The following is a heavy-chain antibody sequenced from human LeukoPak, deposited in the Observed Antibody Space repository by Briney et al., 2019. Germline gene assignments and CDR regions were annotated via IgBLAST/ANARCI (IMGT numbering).Heavy chain of an antibody. J-gene: IGHJ3*02. CDR1: GFTFSTHS. Sequence: PGGSLRLPCAASGFTFSTHSINWVRQAPGKGLEWVSSISYSSTYIYYADSVKGRFTISRDNAKNSLYLQMNSLRAEDTAVYHCARDKTGTNDAFDIWGLGTMVTVSS. CDR3: ARDKTGTNDAFDI. V-gene: IGHV3-21*01. CDR2: ISYSSTYI. D-gene: IGHD1-7*01.